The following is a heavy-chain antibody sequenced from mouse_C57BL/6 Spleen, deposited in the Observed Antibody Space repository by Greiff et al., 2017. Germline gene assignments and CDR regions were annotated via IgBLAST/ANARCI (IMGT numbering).Heavy chain of an antibody. D-gene: IGHD2-1*01. CDR3: ARGGDSGNFAWFAY. V-gene: IGHV3-6*01. CDR1: GYSITSGYY. CDR2: ISYDGSN. J-gene: IGHJ3*01. Sequence: DVKLVESGPGLVKPSQSLSLTCSVTGYSITSGYYWNWIRQFPGNKLEWMGYISYDGSNNYNPSLKNRISITRDTSKNQFFLKLNSVTTEDTATYYCARGGDSGNFAWFAYWGQGTLVTVSA.